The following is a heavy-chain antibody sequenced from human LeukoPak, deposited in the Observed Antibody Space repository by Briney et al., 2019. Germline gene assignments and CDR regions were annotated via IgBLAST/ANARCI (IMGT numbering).Heavy chain of an antibody. CDR2: ISSSSSYI. D-gene: IGHD1-1*01. CDR3: ARDWENWNDEDYFDY. Sequence: PGGSLRLSCAASGFTFSSYSMTWVRQAPGKGLEWVSSISSSSSYIYYADSVKGRFTISRDNAKNSLYLQMNSLRAEDTAVYYCARDWENWNDEDYFDYWGQGTLVTVSS. J-gene: IGHJ4*02. V-gene: IGHV3-21*01. CDR1: GFTFSSYS.